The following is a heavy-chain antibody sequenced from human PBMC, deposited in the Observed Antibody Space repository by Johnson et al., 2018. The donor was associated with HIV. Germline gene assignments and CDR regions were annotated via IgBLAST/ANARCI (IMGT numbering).Heavy chain of an antibody. CDR1: GFTFSSYG. CDR2: ISYDGSNK. V-gene: IGHV3-30*03. CDR3: ASIDAFDI. Sequence: QVQLVESGGGVVQPGRSLRLSCAASGFTFSSYGMHWVRQAPGKGLEWVAVISYDGSNKYYADSVKGRFTISRDNSKNTLYLQMNSLRAEYTAVYYCASIDAFDIWGQGTMVTVSS. J-gene: IGHJ3*02.